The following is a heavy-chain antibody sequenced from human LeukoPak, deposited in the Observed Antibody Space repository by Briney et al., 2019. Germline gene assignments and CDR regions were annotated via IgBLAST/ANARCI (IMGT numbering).Heavy chain of an antibody. CDR1: GFTFISYG. CDR3: ANTWDIVVVPAATYFDY. CDR2: IRYDGSNK. J-gene: IGHJ4*02. D-gene: IGHD2-2*01. Sequence: GGSLRLSCAASGFTFISYGMHWVRQAPGKGLEWVAFIRYDGSNKYYADSVKGRFTISRDNSKNTLYLQMNSLRAEDTAVYYCANTWDIVVVPAATYFDYWGQGTLVTVSS. V-gene: IGHV3-30*02.